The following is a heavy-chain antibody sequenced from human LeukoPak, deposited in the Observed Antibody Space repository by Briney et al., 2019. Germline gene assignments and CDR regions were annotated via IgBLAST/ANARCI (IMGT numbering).Heavy chain of an antibody. Sequence: GGSLRLSCTASGFTSGDYAMSWVRQAPGKGLEWVGFIRSKAYGGTTEYAASVKGRFTISRDDSKSIAYLQMNSLKTEDTAVYYCTRARMVRGVTIFDYWGQGTLVTVSS. J-gene: IGHJ4*02. CDR2: IRSKAYGGTT. V-gene: IGHV3-49*04. D-gene: IGHD3-10*01. CDR3: TRARMVRGVTIFDY. CDR1: GFTSGDYA.